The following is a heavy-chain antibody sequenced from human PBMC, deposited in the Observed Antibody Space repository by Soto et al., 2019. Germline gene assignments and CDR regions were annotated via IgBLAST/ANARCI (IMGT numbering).Heavy chain of an antibody. CDR1: GFTFSSYW. CDR3: ARDPSIVLVPAATYYYYYYGMDV. CDR2: IKQDGSEK. D-gene: IGHD2-2*01. J-gene: IGHJ6*02. V-gene: IGHV3-7*01. Sequence: EVQLVESGGGLVQPGGSLRLSCAASGFTFSSYWMSWVRQAPGKGLEWVANIKQDGSEKYYVDSVKGRFTISRDNAKNSLYLQINSLRAEDTAVYYCARDPSIVLVPAATYYYYYYGMDVWGQGTTVTVSS.